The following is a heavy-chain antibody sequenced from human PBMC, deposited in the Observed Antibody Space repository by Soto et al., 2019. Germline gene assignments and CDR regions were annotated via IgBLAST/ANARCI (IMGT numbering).Heavy chain of an antibody. V-gene: IGHV6-1*01. CDR2: TYYRSKWYN. CDR3: ARSNPVLTCYYSDYYYYGMDV. D-gene: IGHD3-9*01. Sequence: SQTLSLTCAISGDSVSSNSAAWNWIRQSPSRGLEWLGRTYYRSKWYNDYAVSVKSRITINPDTSKNQFSLQLNSVTPEDTAVYYCARSNPVLTCYYSDYYYYGMDVWGQGTTVTVSS. CDR1: GDSVSSNSAA. J-gene: IGHJ6*02.